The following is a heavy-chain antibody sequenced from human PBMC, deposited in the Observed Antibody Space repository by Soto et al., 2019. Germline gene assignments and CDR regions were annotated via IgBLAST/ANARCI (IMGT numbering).Heavy chain of an antibody. CDR2: INHSGST. Sequence: QVQLQQWGAGLLKPSETLSLTCAVYGGSFSGYYWSWIRQPPGKGLEWIGEINHSGSTNYNPSLKSRVTISVDTSKNQFSLKLSSVTAADTAVYYCARRPRTYQPLLPDYWGQGTLVTVSS. J-gene: IGHJ4*02. CDR3: ARRPRTYQPLLPDY. D-gene: IGHD2-2*01. CDR1: GGSFSGYY. V-gene: IGHV4-34*01.